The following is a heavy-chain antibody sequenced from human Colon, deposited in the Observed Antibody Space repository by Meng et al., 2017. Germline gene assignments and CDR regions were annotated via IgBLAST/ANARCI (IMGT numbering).Heavy chain of an antibody. CDR1: GYNIRDQG. V-gene: IGHV1-18*01. CDR2: ISGYNGNT. J-gene: IGHJ4*02. CDR3: ARDLGGRWAVAEPIDY. Sequence: ASVKVSCKASGYNIRDQGFIWVRQAPGQGLEWMGWISGYNGNTNYAQKFQGRATMTADTSTNTGYMELRSLRSDDTAVYYCARDLGGRWAVAEPIDYWGQGKQVNGAS. D-gene: IGHD6-19*01.